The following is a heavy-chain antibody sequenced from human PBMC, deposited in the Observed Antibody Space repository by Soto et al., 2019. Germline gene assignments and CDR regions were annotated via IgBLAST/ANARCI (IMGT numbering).Heavy chain of an antibody. D-gene: IGHD4-17*01. V-gene: IGHV4-31*03. CDR2: IYYSGST. Sequence: QVQLQESGPGLVKPSQTLSLTCTVSGGSISSGGYSWSWIRQHPGKGLAWIGYIYYSGSTYYNPSLKSRVTISVETSKNQFSLKLSSVTAADTAVYYCARDRWTTVQPLYYYSGMDVWGQGTTVTVSS. J-gene: IGHJ6*02. CDR3: ARDRWTTVQPLYYYSGMDV. CDR1: GGSISSGGYS.